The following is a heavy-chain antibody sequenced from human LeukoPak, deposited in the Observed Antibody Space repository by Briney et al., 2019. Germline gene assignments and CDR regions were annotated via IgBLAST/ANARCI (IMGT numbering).Heavy chain of an antibody. Sequence: GGSLRLSCAASGFTFSSYGMHWVRQAPGKGLEWVAFIRYDGSNKYYADSVKGRFTISRDNSKNTLYLQMNSLRAEDTAVYYCAKDSRGYYGSESYYNVWGQGTLVTVSS. V-gene: IGHV3-30*02. D-gene: IGHD3-10*01. CDR2: IRYDGSNK. CDR1: GFTFSSYG. CDR3: AKDSRGYYGSESYYNV. J-gene: IGHJ4*02.